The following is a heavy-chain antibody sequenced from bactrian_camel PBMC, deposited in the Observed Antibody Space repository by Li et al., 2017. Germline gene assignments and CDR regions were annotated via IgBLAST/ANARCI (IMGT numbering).Heavy chain of an antibody. CDR1: YTYDGGD. CDR2: ISSAGSA. J-gene: IGHJ6*01. V-gene: IGHV3S55*01. CDR3: ALGRKPLRSHDGLMMLDFDY. D-gene: IGHD1*01. Sequence: HVQLVESGGGSVLAGGSLRLSCGYTYDGGDMAWFRQAPGMEREGVAAISSAGSADYADSVKGRFTISRDNAKSTHYLQMNDLEPEDTAIYSCALGRKPLRSHDGLMMLDFDYYGLGTQVTVS.